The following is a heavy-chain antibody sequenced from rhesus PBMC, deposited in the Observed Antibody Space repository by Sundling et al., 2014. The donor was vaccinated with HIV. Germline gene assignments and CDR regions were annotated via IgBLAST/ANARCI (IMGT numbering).Heavy chain of an antibody. D-gene: IGHD3-9*01. V-gene: IGHV4-80*01. CDR3: ARDYEDDSDYYPPPLNS. Sequence: QVQLQESGPRLVKPSETLSLTCTVSGASISTSWWSWIRQSPGQGLEWIGDISGIGGSTNYNPSLKSRVTISRDTSKNQFSLKLSSVTAADTAIYYCARDYEDDSDYYPPPLNSWGQGVVVTVSS. CDR2: ISGIGGST. CDR1: GASISTSW. J-gene: IGHJ6*01.